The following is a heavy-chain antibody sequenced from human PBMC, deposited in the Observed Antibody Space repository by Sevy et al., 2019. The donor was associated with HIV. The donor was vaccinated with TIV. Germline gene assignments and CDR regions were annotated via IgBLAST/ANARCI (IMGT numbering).Heavy chain of an antibody. CDR1: GGSISSGSYY. V-gene: IGHV4-61*02. Sequence: SETLSLTCTVSGGSISSGSYYWSWIRQPAGKGLEWIGRIYTSGSTNYNPSLKGRVTISVDTSKNQFSLKLSSVTAADTAVYYCARGQYYDSSGYYDAFDIWGQGTMVTDSS. D-gene: IGHD3-22*01. J-gene: IGHJ3*02. CDR3: ARGQYYDSSGYYDAFDI. CDR2: IYTSGST.